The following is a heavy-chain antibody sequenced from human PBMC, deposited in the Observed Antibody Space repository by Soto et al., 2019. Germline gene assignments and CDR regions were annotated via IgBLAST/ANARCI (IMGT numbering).Heavy chain of an antibody. CDR2: INHSGST. CDR1: GGSFSGYY. J-gene: IGHJ4*02. Sequence: SETLSLTCAVYGGSFSGYYWSWIRQPPGKGLEWIGEINHSGSTNYNPSLKSRVTISVDTSKNQFSLKLSSVTAADTAVYYCARGQVDTAMVYFDYWGQGTLVTVSS. V-gene: IGHV4-34*01. D-gene: IGHD5-18*01. CDR3: ARGQVDTAMVYFDY.